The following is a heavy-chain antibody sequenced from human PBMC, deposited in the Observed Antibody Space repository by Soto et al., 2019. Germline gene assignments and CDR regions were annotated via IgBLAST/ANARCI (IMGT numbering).Heavy chain of an antibody. V-gene: IGHV1-3*05. J-gene: IGHJ4*02. CDR3: AAGGGGSRY. CDR2: INPGNGDT. D-gene: IGHD2-15*01. Sequence: QVQLVQSGAEEKKSGASVKVSCKASGYTFISYAMHWVRQAPGQSLEWMGWINPGNGDTKYSQTLQGRVTLTRDTSENTAYMELTSLNSADTAVYYCAAGGGGSRYWGQGTLVTVSS. CDR1: GYTFISYA.